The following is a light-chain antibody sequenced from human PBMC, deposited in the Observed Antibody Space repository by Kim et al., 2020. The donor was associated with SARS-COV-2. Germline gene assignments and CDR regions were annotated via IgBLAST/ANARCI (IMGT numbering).Light chain of an antibody. V-gene: IGLV1-47*01. Sequence: VTISCSGSRSNIGSNYVYWYQQLPGAAPKLLIYEIYQRPSGVPDRFSGSKSGTSASLAISGLRSEDEADYYCSAWDDTLSVHYVFGTGTKVTVL. CDR3: SAWDDTLSVHYV. CDR2: EIY. J-gene: IGLJ1*01. CDR1: RSNIGSNY.